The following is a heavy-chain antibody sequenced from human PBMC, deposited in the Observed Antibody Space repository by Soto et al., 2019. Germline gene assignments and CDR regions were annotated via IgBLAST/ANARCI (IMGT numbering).Heavy chain of an antibody. J-gene: IGHJ4*02. CDR2: ISGSGGST. Sequence: GGSLRLSCAASGFTFSSYAMSWVRQAPGKGLEWVSAISGSGGSTYYADSVKGRFTISRDNSKNTLYLQMNSLRAEDTAVYYCAKALLKLGYCSGGSCHGFDYWGQGTLVTVSS. V-gene: IGHV3-23*01. CDR3: AKALLKLGYCSGGSCHGFDY. CDR1: GFTFSSYA. D-gene: IGHD2-15*01.